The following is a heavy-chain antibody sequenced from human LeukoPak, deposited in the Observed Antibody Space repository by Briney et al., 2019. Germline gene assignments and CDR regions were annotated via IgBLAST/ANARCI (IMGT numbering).Heavy chain of an antibody. CDR3: AKDSPTSVPTDY. Sequence: GGSLRLSCAASGFTFSDYYMSWIRQAPGKGLEWVSYISSSGSTIYYADSVKGRFTISRDNAKNSLYLQMNSLRAEDTAVHYCAKDSPTSVPTDYWGQGTLVTVSS. CDR2: ISSSGSTI. CDR1: GFTFSDYY. D-gene: IGHD2-2*01. V-gene: IGHV3-11*01. J-gene: IGHJ4*02.